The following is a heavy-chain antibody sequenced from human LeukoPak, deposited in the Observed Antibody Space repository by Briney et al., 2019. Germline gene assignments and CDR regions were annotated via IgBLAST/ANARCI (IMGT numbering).Heavy chain of an antibody. J-gene: IGHJ4*02. CDR3: ARVNQLELDY. Sequence: GGSLRLSCAASGFTFSDYYMSWVRQAPGKGLEWISYLSSSGTARYYADSVKGRFTISRDNAKNSLYLQMSSLRAEDTAVYYCARVNQLELDYWGQGTLLTVSS. CDR2: LSSSGTAR. CDR1: GFTFSDYY. D-gene: IGHD1-1*01. V-gene: IGHV3-11*01.